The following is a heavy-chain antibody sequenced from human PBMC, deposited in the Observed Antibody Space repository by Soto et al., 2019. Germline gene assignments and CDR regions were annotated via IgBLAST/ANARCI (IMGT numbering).Heavy chain of an antibody. D-gene: IGHD3-22*01. CDR2: IYHSGST. Sequence: SETLSLTCTVSARSVSSSSYSWGWVRQPPGKGLEWIGEIYHSGSTNYNPSLKSRVTISVDKSKNQFSLKLSPVTAADTAVYYCARSPDSSGYYPRWYYYGMDVWGQGTTVTVSS. CDR3: ARSPDSSGYYPRWYYYGMDV. V-gene: IGHV4-39*07. J-gene: IGHJ6*02. CDR1: ARSVSSSSYS.